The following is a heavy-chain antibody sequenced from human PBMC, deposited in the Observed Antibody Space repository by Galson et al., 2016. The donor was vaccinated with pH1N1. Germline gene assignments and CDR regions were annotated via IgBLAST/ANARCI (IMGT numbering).Heavy chain of an antibody. CDR1: GYTFTDYY. J-gene: IGHJ5*02. CDR3: TRDQGSAEFDP. V-gene: IGHV1-2*02. Sequence: SVKVSCKASGYTFTDYYMHWVRQAPGQGLEWMGWINPSSGGTNSAQKFQGRVTMTRDTSISTAYMELKRLRSDDTAVYYCTRDQGSAEFDPWGQGTLVTVSS. CDR2: INPSSGGT.